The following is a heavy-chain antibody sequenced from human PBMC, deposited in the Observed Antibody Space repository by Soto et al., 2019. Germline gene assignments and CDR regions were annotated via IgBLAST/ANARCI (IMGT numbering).Heavy chain of an antibody. Sequence: AAVKVSCKASGYTFTIYGISWVRQAPGQGLEWMGWISAYNGNTNYAQKLQGRVTMTTDTSTSTAYMELRSLRSDDTAVYYCARDRLAYSGSPDAFDIWGQGTMVTVSS. J-gene: IGHJ3*02. CDR3: ARDRLAYSGSPDAFDI. CDR2: ISAYNGNT. CDR1: GYTFTIYG. V-gene: IGHV1-18*04. D-gene: IGHD1-26*01.